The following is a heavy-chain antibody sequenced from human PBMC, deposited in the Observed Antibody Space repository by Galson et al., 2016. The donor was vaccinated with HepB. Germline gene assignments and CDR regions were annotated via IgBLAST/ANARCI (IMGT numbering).Heavy chain of an antibody. J-gene: IGHJ6*02. CDR1: GFSLSTSGMC. CDR3: ARREKGALDYHGMDV. V-gene: IGHV2-70*01. Sequence: PALVKPTQTLTLTCAFSGFSLSTSGMCVSWIRQPPGKALEWLALIDWDDDKYYSTSLKTRLTISKDTSKNQVVLTMTNMDPVDPATYSCARREKGALDYHGMDVWGQGTTVTVSS. CDR2: IDWDDDK. D-gene: IGHD1-26*01.